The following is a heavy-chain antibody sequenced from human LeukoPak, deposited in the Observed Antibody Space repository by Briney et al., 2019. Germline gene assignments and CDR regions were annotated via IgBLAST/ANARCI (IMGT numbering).Heavy chain of an antibody. CDR2: MNPNSGNT. J-gene: IGHJ6*02. Sequence: GASVKVSCKASGYTFTSYGISWVRQAPGQGLEWMGWMNPNSGNTGYAQKFQGRVTMTRNTSISTAYMELSSLRSEDTAVYYCARAEIAARPYRHYYYYGMDVWGQGTTVTVSS. CDR1: GYTFTSYG. CDR3: ARAEIAARPYRHYYYYGMDV. D-gene: IGHD6-6*01. V-gene: IGHV1-8*02.